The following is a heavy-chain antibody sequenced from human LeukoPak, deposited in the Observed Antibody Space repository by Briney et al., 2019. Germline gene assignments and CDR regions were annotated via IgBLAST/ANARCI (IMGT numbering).Heavy chain of an antibody. CDR3: ARGEGELSRGYSKYYFDY. J-gene: IGHJ4*02. Sequence: GGSLRLSCAASGFTFNAYSMTWVRQAPGKGLEWVSIIYSGGTTYYADSVRDRFTISRDNSKNALYLQMSSLRAEDTAVYYCARGEGELSRGYSKYYFDYWGQGTLVTVSS. V-gene: IGHV3-53*01. CDR2: IYSGGTT. D-gene: IGHD3-22*01. CDR1: GFTFNAYS.